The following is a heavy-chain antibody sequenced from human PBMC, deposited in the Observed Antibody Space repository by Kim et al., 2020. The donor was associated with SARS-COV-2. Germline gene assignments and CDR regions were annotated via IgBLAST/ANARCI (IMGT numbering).Heavy chain of an antibody. D-gene: IGHD6-13*01. CDR3: ARSLPGLEYWQQQFDY. CDR2: IDPSDSYT. J-gene: IGHJ4*02. V-gene: IGHV5-10-1*01. CDR1: GYSFTSYW. Sequence: GESLKISCKGSGYSFTSYWISWVRQMPGKGLEWMGRIDPSDSYTNYSPSFQGHVTISADKSISTAYLQWSSLKASDTAMYYCARSLPGLEYWQQQFDYWGQGTLVTVSS.